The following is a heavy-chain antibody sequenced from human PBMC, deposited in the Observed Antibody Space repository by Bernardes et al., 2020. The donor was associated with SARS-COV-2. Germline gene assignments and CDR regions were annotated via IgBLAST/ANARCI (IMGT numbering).Heavy chain of an antibody. Sequence: SDTLASTCAVYGGSFRGPYRTWARRRPGKGLEWIGEGNQNGHTNYNRSLKSRVTITVDTSKNQFSLKLTYVTAADTAVYYCARGVGNSGEFRGYDHWGQGRLVTVSS. V-gene: IGHV4-34*01. D-gene: IGHD5-12*01. CDR2: GNQNGHT. J-gene: IGHJ4*02. CDR3: ARGVGNSGEFRGYDH. CDR1: GGSFRGPY.